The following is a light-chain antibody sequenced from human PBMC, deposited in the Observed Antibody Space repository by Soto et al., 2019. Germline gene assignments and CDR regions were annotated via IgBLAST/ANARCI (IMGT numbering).Light chain of an antibody. CDR3: CSYAGSSNCYV. CDR1: SSDVGSYNL. J-gene: IGLJ1*01. CDR2: EVT. V-gene: IGLV2-23*02. Sequence: QAARPQHASASCAPGQAITVSCTGTSSDVGSYNLVSWYQHHPGKAPQLMIYEVTKRPSGVSDRFSGSKSGNTASLTISGLQAADEADYYCCSYAGSSNCYVFGNGTKVTLL.